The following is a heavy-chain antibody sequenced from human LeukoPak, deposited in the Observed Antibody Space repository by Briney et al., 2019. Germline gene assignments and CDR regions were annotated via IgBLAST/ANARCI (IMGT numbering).Heavy chain of an antibody. Sequence: ASVKVSCKASGGTFSSYAISWVRQAPGQGLEWMGGIIPIFGTANYAQKFQGRVTITTDESTSTAYMELSSLRSEDTAVYYCARSRTGTAAWFDPWGQGTLATVSS. D-gene: IGHD1-1*01. CDR2: IIPIFGTA. V-gene: IGHV1-69*05. J-gene: IGHJ5*02. CDR1: GGTFSSYA. CDR3: ARSRTGTAAWFDP.